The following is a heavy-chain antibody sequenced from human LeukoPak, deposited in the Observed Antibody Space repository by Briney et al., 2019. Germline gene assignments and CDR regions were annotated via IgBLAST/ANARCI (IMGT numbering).Heavy chain of an antibody. CDR2: ISGYNGET. D-gene: IGHD1-26*01. Sequence: ASVKASCKASGYTFTSYGISWVRQAPGQGLEWMGWISGYNGETKFAQRFQGRVTMSTDTSTSTAYMELRSLRSDDTAVYYCARDRVGEWELLGSVVFDIWGQGTMVTVSS. CDR1: GYTFTSYG. J-gene: IGHJ3*02. CDR3: ARDRVGEWELLGSVVFDI. V-gene: IGHV1-18*01.